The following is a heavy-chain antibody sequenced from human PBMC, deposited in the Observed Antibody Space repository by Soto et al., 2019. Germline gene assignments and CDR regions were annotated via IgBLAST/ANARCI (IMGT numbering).Heavy chain of an antibody. D-gene: IGHD3-22*01. Sequence: ASVEGLLQGFWLQLTSYGISWVRQAPGQGPEWMGWVSGHNGNTNHPQSLQGRVTMTTDTSRNTAYMELRSLRSDDTAVYYCARHRFNYYDDTVYYYFDYWGQGTLVTVSS. CDR1: LQLTSYG. CDR2: VSGHNGNT. J-gene: IGHJ4*02. CDR3: ARHRFNYYDDTVYYYFDY. V-gene: IGHV1-18*04.